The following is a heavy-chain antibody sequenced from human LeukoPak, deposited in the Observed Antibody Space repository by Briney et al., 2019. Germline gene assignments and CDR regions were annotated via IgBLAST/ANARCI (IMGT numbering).Heavy chain of an antibody. J-gene: IGHJ4*02. Sequence: PGGSLRLSCATSGFTFSSHGMHWVRQAPGKGLEWVAVIWFDGSNKYYADSVKGRFTISRDNSKNTLYLQMNSLRAEDTAVYYCARDKAGTFDYWGQGTLVTVSS. CDR3: ARDKAGTFDY. D-gene: IGHD6-19*01. V-gene: IGHV3-33*01. CDR2: IWFDGSNK. CDR1: GFTFSSHG.